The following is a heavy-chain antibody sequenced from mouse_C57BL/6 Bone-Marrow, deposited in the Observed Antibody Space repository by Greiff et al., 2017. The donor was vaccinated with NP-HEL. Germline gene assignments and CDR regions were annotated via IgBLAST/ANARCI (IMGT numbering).Heavy chain of an antibody. CDR1: GYAFTNYL. CDR2: INPGSGGT. CDR3: ARSSSYRNYGGYYAMDY. Sequence: QVQLQQSGAELVRPGTSVKVSCKASGYAFTNYLIEWVKQRPGQGLEWIGVINPGSGGTNYNEKFKGKATLTADKSSSTAYMQLSSLTSEDSVVYFCARSSSYRNYGGYYAMDYWGQGTSVTVSS. V-gene: IGHV1-54*01. J-gene: IGHJ4*01. D-gene: IGHD2-5*01.